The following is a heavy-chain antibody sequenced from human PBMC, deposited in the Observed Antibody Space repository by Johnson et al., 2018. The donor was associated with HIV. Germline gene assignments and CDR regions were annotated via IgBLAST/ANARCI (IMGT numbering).Heavy chain of an antibody. Sequence: LVESGGGLVQPGGSLRLSCAASGFTFSSYDMHWVRQTTGKGLESVSGIGTAGDTYYPGSVKGRFTISRENAKNSLYLQMNSLRAGDTAVYYCAKDRILSGYGPGAFDIWGQGTMVTVSS. D-gene: IGHD5-12*01. CDR1: GFTFSSYD. V-gene: IGHV3-13*01. J-gene: IGHJ3*02. CDR3: AKDRILSGYGPGAFDI. CDR2: IGTAGDT.